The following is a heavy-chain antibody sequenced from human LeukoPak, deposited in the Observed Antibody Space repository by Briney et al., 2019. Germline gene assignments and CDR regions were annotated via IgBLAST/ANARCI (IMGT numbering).Heavy chain of an antibody. CDR1: GYALTELS. J-gene: IGHJ3*02. CDR2: FDPEDGET. D-gene: IGHD1-26*01. Sequence: ASVKVSCKVSGYALTELSMHWVRQAPGKGLEWMGGFDPEDGETIYAQKFQGRVTMTEDTSTDTAYMELSSLRSEDTAVYYCARGMSWELRYAFDIWGQGTMVTVSS. V-gene: IGHV1-24*01. CDR3: ARGMSWELRYAFDI.